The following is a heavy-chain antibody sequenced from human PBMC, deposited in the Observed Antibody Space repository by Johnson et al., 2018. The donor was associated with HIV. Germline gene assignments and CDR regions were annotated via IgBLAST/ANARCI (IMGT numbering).Heavy chain of an antibody. D-gene: IGHD5-24*01. V-gene: IGHV3-30*03. J-gene: IGHJ3*02. CDR2: ISYDGSNK. Sequence: QMLLVESGGGVVQPGRSLRLSCAASGFTFSSYGMHWVRQAPGKWLEWVAVISYDGSNKYYADSVKGRFTISRDNSKNTLYLQMNSLRAEDTALYYCMSRRGSPGARDAFDIWGQGTMVTVSS. CDR1: GFTFSSYG. CDR3: MSRRGSPGARDAFDI.